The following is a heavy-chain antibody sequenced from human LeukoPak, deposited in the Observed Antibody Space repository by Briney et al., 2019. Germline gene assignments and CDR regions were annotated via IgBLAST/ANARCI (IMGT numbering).Heavy chain of an antibody. Sequence: PGGSLRLSCAASGFTFDDYAMHWVRQAPGKGLEWVSGISWNSGSIGYADSVKGRFTISRDNAKNSLYLQMNSLRAEDTALYYCAESYYYDSSGYYYPDTHFDYWGQGTLVTVSS. D-gene: IGHD3-22*01. V-gene: IGHV3-9*01. CDR1: GFTFDDYA. J-gene: IGHJ4*02. CDR3: AESYYYDSSGYYYPDTHFDY. CDR2: ISWNSGSI.